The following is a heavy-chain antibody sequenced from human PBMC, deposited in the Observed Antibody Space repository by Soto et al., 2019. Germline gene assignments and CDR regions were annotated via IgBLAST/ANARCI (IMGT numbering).Heavy chain of an antibody. CDR3: ARVKATLYLHYYFDN. Sequence: PLRLPCSVAGGTINSGGYLWSWIRKPQGKGLEWIGSIFYTGSTYYSPSLRSRASMSMDTSKNLSSLRLRSLTAADTAVYFCARVKATLYLHYYFDNWGQGIPVTGSS. V-gene: IGHV4-30-4*08. J-gene: IGHJ4*02. CDR2: IFYTGST. D-gene: IGHD5-12*01. CDR1: GGTINSGGYL.